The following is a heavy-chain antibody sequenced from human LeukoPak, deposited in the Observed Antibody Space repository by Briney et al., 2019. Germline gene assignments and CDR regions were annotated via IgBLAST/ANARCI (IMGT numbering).Heavy chain of an antibody. CDR1: RFTLTSHY. CDR2: INPSVGST. D-gene: IGHD6-13*01. CDR3: VRSIAASGDAFDF. Sequence: ASVKASCQASRFTLTSHYMQWVRQAPGQRLEWIGIINPSVGSTSHAQKFQSKVTMTRNMSTISEYIELSALGCEDPAVYYCVRSIAASGDAFDFGGEGTRVSVS. J-gene: IGHJ4*02. V-gene: IGHV1-46*01.